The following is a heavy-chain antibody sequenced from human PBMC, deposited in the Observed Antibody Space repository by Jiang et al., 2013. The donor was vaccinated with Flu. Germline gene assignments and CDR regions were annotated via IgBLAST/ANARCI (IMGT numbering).Heavy chain of an antibody. D-gene: IGHD3-9*01. CDR2: IYQRGSS. CDR1: GGSISNYF. J-gene: IGHJ4*02. Sequence: GPGLVKPSEILSLTCTVSGGSISNYFWSWIRQPPGKGPEWIGYIYQRGSSNYNPSLRSRATISIDTSKNQVSLKLSSVTAADTAVYYCAGFDHGPAFDYWGQGTLVTVSS. V-gene: IGHV4-59*03. CDR3: AGFDHGPAFDY.